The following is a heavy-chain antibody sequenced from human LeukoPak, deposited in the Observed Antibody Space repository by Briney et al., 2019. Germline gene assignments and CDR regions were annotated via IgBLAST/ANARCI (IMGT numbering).Heavy chain of an antibody. Sequence: GGTLRLSCAASGFTVSSNYMSWVRQAPGKGLEWVSVIYSGGSTYYADSVKGRFTISRDNSKNTLYLQMNSLRAEDTAVYYCAGASSSNYYYGMDVWGQGTTVTVSS. CDR1: GFTVSSNY. V-gene: IGHV3-66*01. CDR3: AGASSSNYYYGMDV. J-gene: IGHJ6*02. D-gene: IGHD6-6*01. CDR2: IYSGGST.